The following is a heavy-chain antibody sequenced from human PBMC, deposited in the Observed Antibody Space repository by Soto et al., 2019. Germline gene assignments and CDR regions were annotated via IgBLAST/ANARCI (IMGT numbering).Heavy chain of an antibody. CDR3: ARHKTLTTVFDS. D-gene: IGHD4-17*01. Sequence: SETLSLTCAVYGGTFSGYYWSWIRKPPGEGLEWVGYIYYSGSTNHNPALRSRVTISVDTSKNQFSLKLSSVTAADTAVYYCARHKTLTTVFDSWGQGTMVTVSS. CDR1: GGTFSGYY. V-gene: IGHV4-59*08. J-gene: IGHJ4*02. CDR2: IYYSGST.